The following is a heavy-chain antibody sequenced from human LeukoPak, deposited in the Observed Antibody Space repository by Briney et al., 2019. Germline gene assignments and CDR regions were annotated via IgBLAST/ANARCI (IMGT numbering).Heavy chain of an antibody. Sequence: PGGSLRLSCAASGFTLSSYSMNWVRHAPGKGLEWVSSISSSSSYIYYADSVKGRFTISRDNAKNSLYLQVNCLRAEDTAVYYCASDGYSSGWYEGYWGQGTLVTVSS. V-gene: IGHV3-21*01. J-gene: IGHJ4*02. CDR3: ASDGYSSGWYEGY. D-gene: IGHD6-19*01. CDR1: GFTLSSYS. CDR2: ISSSSSYI.